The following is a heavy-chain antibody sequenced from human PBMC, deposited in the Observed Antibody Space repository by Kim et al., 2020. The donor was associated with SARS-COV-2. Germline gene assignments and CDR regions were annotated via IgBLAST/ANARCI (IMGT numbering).Heavy chain of an antibody. CDR3: ARDRPTHRSGGTCYNYGVDI. D-gene: IGHD2-15*01. CDR1: GFTFSSYA. J-gene: IGHJ6*02. Sequence: GGSLRLSCAASGFTFSSYAMHWVRQAPGKGLEWVSVISYDGSNKYYADSVKGRFTISRDNSKNTLYLQMNSLRAEDTALYYCARDRPTHRSGGTCYNYGVDIWGHGTTVTVSS. CDR2: ISYDGSNK. V-gene: IGHV3-30-3*01.